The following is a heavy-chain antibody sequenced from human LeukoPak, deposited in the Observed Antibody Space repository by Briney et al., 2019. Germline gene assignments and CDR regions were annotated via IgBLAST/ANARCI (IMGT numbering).Heavy chain of an antibody. CDR3: ARSTPPTSIAASGHFDY. V-gene: IGHV6-1*01. CDR1: GDSVSSNSAA. D-gene: IGHD6-6*01. CDR2: TYYRSKWYN. Sequence: SQTLSLTCAISGDSVSSNSAAWNWIRQSPSRGLEWLGRTYYRSKWYNDYAVSVKSRITINPDTSKNQFSLQLNSVTPEGTAVYYCARSTPPTSIAASGHFDYWGQGTLVTVSS. J-gene: IGHJ4*02.